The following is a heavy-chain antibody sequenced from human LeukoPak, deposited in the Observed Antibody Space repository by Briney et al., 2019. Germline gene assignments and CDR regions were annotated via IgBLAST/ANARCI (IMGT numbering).Heavy chain of an antibody. CDR3: ATGGYFFDY. CDR2: MKSYPDGGAI. Sequence: GGSLRLSCAGSGFTFSNAWMNWVRQAPGKGLEWVGRMKSYPDGGAIDYAALVKGRFSISRDDSKNTVYLEIKSLKTEDTAVYYCATGGYFFDYWGQGTLVTVSS. CDR1: GFTFSNAW. J-gene: IGHJ4*02. V-gene: IGHV3-15*01.